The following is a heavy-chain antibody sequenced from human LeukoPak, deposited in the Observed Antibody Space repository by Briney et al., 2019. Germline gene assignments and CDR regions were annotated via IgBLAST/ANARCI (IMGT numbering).Heavy chain of an antibody. D-gene: IGHD2-2*01. V-gene: IGHV1-69*13. CDR2: IIPIFGTA. CDR3: ARANQLLYYYYYMDV. CDR1: GGTFSSYA. Sequence: GASVKVSCKASGGTFSSYAISWVRQAPGQGLEWVGGIIPIFGTANYAQKFQGRVTITADESTSTAYMELSSLRSEDTAVYYCARANQLLYYYYYMDVWGKGTTVTVSS. J-gene: IGHJ6*03.